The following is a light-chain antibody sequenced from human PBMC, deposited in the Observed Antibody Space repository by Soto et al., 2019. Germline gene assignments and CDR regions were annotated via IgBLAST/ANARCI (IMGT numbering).Light chain of an antibody. V-gene: IGKV3-20*01. CDR2: AAS. CDR1: RTVTSRH. Sequence: DIVLTQSPGTLSVSPGERVTLSCRASRTVTSRHLAWYQQKPGQAPRLLIFAASGRPAAIPDRFSGSGSGTDFTLTISRVEPEDFAMYYCQQYDGSPYTFGRGTRLEIK. CDR3: QQYDGSPYT. J-gene: IGKJ2*01.